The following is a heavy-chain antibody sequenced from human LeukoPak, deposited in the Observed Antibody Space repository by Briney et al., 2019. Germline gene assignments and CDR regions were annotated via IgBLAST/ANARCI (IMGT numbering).Heavy chain of an antibody. CDR2: IKQDGSEK. D-gene: IGHD1-14*01. V-gene: IGHV3-7*01. CDR1: GFSFNNYW. CDR3: ARERKNQPSETGNWFDP. Sequence: GGSLRLSCAASGFSFNNYWMSWVRQAPEKGLEWVANIKQDGSEKYYMDSVKGRFTISRDNSKNTLYLQMNSLRAEDTAVYYCARERKNQPSETGNWFDPWGQGTLVTVSS. J-gene: IGHJ5*02.